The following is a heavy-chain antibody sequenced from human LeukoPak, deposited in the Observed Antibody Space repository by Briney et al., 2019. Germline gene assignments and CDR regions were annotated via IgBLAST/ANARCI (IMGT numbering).Heavy chain of an antibody. Sequence: SETLSLTCTVSVGSISGSSYYWGWIRQPPGKGLEWIGSIYYSGSTYYNPSLKSRATISVDTSKSQFSLELSSVTAADTAVYYCARQGVGGTFPSGYWGQGTLVTVSS. J-gene: IGHJ4*02. V-gene: IGHV4-39*01. CDR3: ARQGVGGTFPSGY. CDR2: IYYSGST. D-gene: IGHD6-19*01. CDR1: VGSISGSSYY.